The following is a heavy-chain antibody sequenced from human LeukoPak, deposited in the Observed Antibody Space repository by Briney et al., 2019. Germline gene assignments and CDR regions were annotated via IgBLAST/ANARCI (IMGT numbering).Heavy chain of an antibody. CDR3: ARDLSVYGDYVGTR. V-gene: IGHV3-21*01. D-gene: IGHD4-17*01. CDR2: ISSSSSYI. J-gene: IGHJ4*02. Sequence: GGSLRLSCAASGFTFSSYSMNWVRQAPGKGLEWVSSISSSSSYIYYADSVKGRFTISRDNAKNSLYLQMNSLRAEGTAVYYCARDLSVYGDYVGTRWGQGTLVTVSS. CDR1: GFTFSSYS.